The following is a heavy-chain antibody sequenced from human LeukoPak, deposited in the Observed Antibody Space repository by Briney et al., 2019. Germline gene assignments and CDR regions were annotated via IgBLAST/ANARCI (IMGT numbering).Heavy chain of an antibody. Sequence: GGSLRLSCAASGFTFSCYEMNWVRQAPGKGLEWVSYISSSGSTIYYADSVKGRFTISRDNAKNSLYLQMNSLRAEDTAVYYCARSRYDSSGYYGIIGNWGQGTLVTVSS. CDR1: GFTFSCYE. CDR2: ISSSGSTI. CDR3: ARSRYDSSGYYGIIGN. D-gene: IGHD3-22*01. V-gene: IGHV3-48*03. J-gene: IGHJ4*02.